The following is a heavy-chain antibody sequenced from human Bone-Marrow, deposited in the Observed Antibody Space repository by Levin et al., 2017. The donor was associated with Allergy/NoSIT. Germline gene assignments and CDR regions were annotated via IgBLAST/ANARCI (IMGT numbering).Heavy chain of an antibody. CDR3: ARDGAVAGAGIRFQF. V-gene: IGHV1-69*01. J-gene: IGHJ4*02. CDR1: GGPFSSYT. CDR2: IIPMFGTT. D-gene: IGHD6-13*01. Sequence: KISCKASGGPFSSYTMNWVRQAPGQGLEWMGGIIPMFGTTNYAQKFQDRVTITADESTTTAYMELRSLRSDDTAVYYCARDGAVAGAGIRFQFWGQGSLVTVSS.